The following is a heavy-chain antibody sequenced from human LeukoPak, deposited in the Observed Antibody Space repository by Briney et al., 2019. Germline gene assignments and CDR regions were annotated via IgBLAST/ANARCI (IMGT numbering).Heavy chain of an antibody. J-gene: IGHJ5*02. CDR1: GYTFTSYD. V-gene: IGHV1-8*02. CDR3: ARVIGVARNWFDP. CDR2: MNPNSGNT. D-gene: IGHD2-21*01. Sequence: ASVKVSCKASGYTFTSYDINWVRQATGQGLEWMGWMNPNSGNTGYAQKLQGRVTMTTDTSTSTAYMELRSLRSDDTAVYYCARVIGVARNWFDPWGQGTLVTVSS.